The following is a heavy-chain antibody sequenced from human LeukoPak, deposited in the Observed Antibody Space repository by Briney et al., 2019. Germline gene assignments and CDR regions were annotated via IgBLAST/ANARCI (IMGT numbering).Heavy chain of an antibody. CDR3: VKDKWIDH. V-gene: IGHV3-64D*09. D-gene: IGHD2-8*01. CDR1: GFTFSSYT. Sequence: GGSLGLSCSVSGFTFSSYTMHWVRQAPGEGLEYVSSININGGRTYYADSVKGRFTISRDNSKNMLYLQMSSLRAEDTAVYYCVKDKWIDHWGQGTLVTVSS. J-gene: IGHJ4*02. CDR2: ININGGRT.